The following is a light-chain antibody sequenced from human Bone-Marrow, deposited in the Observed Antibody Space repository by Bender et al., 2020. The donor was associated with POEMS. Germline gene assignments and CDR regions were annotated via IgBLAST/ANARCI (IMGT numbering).Light chain of an antibody. V-gene: IGLV1-47*01. CDR2: RNN. Sequence: QSVLTQPPSASGTPGQRVTISCSGSSSNIGGNYVYWYQHLPGTAPKLLIYRNNQRPSGVPDRFSGSTSGTSASLAISGLRSEEEGDYYCASWDDSLGGWVFGGGTKLTVL. J-gene: IGLJ3*02. CDR1: SSNIGGNY. CDR3: ASWDDSLGGWV.